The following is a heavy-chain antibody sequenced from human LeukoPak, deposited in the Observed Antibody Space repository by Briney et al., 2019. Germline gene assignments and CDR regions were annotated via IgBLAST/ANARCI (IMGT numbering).Heavy chain of an antibody. CDR1: GYTFTGYY. CDR3: ARDPQSQYYYDSSGLDY. Sequence: ASVKVSCKASGYTFTGYYMHWVRQAPGQGLEWMGRINPNSGGTNYAQKFQGRVTMTRDTSISTAYMELGRLRSDDTAVYYCARDPQSQYYYDSSGLDYWGQGTLVTVSS. CDR2: INPNSGGT. J-gene: IGHJ4*02. V-gene: IGHV1-2*06. D-gene: IGHD3-22*01.